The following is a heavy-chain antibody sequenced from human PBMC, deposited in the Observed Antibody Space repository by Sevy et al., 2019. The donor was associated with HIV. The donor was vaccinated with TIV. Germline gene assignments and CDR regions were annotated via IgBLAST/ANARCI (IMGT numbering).Heavy chain of an antibody. CDR1: GYTFTDDY. CDR2: IYPNGGGT. D-gene: IGHD1-7*01. J-gene: IGHJ6*02. V-gene: IGHV1-2*06. CDR3: ARDAAGGTTNSGMDV. Sequence: ASVKVSCKASGYTFTDDYLHWVRQAPGQGLEWMGRIYPNGGGTNYAQKFQGRVTMTRETSISKAYMELSRLRPDDTAVYFCARDAAGGTTNSGMDVWGQGTTVTVSS.